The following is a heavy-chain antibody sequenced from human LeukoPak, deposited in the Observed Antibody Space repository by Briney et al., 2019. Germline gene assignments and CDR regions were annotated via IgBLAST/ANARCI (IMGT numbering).Heavy chain of an antibody. D-gene: IGHD3-16*02. CDR2: IYYSGNT. V-gene: IGHV4-59*01. J-gene: IGHJ4*02. CDR3: ARGGDDYVWGSYRPYLLFDY. Sequence: SETLSLTCIVSNGSISNYYWSWIRQPPGKGLEWIGYIYYSGNTNYNPSLKSRVTISVDTSKNQFSLKLSSVTAADTAVYYCARGGDDYVWGSYRPYLLFDYWGQGTLVTVSS. CDR1: NGSISNYY.